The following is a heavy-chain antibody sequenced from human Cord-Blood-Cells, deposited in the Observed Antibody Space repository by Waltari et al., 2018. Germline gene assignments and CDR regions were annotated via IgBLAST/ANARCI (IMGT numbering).Heavy chain of an antibody. D-gene: IGHD5-12*01. CDR2: IYYSGST. Sequence: QLQLQESGPGLVKPSETLSPTCTVSGGSISSSSYYWGWIRQPPGKGLEWIGSIYYSGSTYYNPSLKSRVTISVDTSKNQFSLKLSSVTAADTAVYYCASGGFVDIVAPVDYWGQGTLVTVSS. CDR1: GGSISSSSYY. J-gene: IGHJ4*02. V-gene: IGHV4-39*07. CDR3: ASGGFVDIVAPVDY.